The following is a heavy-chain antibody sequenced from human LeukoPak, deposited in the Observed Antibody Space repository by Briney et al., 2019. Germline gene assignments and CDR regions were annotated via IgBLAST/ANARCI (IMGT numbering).Heavy chain of an antibody. CDR2: IYSGGST. D-gene: IGHD6-19*01. V-gene: IGHV3-53*01. CDR1: GFTVSSNY. CDR3: AKSPPRYSSGWYEKFEKVSYFFDY. Sequence: PGGSLRLSCAASGFTVSSNYMSWVRQAPGKGLEWVSVIYSGGSTYYADSVKGRFTISRDNSKNTLYLQMNTLRAEDTAVYYCAKSPPRYSSGWYEKFEKVSYFFDYWGQGTLVTVSS. J-gene: IGHJ4*02.